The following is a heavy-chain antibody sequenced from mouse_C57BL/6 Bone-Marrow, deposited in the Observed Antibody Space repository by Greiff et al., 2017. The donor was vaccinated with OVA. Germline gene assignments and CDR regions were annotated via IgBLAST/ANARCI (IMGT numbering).Heavy chain of an antibody. Sequence: QVQLQQSGAELVRPGTSVKLSCKASGYTFTSYWMHWVKQRPGQGLEWIGVIDPSDSYTNYNQKFKGKATLTVDTSSSTAYMQLSSLTSEDSAVYYCARPTVVYFDYWGQGTTLTVSS. V-gene: IGHV1-59*01. J-gene: IGHJ2*01. D-gene: IGHD1-1*01. CDR3: ARPTVVYFDY. CDR2: IDPSDSYT. CDR1: GYTFTSYW.